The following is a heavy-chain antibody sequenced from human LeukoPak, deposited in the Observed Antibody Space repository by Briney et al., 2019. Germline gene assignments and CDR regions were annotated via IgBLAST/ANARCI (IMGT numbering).Heavy chain of an antibody. CDR2: INHSGST. J-gene: IGHJ4*02. Sequence: SETLSLTFTVSGYSISSGYYWGWIRQPPGKGLEWTRSINHSGSTYNAPSLKSRVTISVDTSKNQFSLKLSSVTAADTAVYYCARDGYSGNDGLWGQGTLVTVSS. CDR1: GYSISSGYY. CDR3: ARDGYSGNDGL. D-gene: IGHD5-12*01. V-gene: IGHV4-38-2*02.